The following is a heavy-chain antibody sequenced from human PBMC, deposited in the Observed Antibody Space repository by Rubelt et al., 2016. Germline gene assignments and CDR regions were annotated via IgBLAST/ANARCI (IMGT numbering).Heavy chain of an antibody. J-gene: IGHJ6*02. V-gene: IGHV3-30*04. CDR3: ARVGLGLYGMDV. CDR2: ISYDGSNK. Sequence: GLTFSSSAMHWVRQAPDKGLEWLAVISYDGSNKYYADSVKGRFTISRDNSKNTLYLQMSSLRAEDTAVYYCARVGLGLYGMDVWGQGTTVTVSS. CDR1: GLTFSSSA. D-gene: IGHD3-16*01.